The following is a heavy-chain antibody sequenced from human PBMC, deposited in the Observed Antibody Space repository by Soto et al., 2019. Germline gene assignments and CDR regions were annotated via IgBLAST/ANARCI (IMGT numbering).Heavy chain of an antibody. CDR3: ARGGYYDSSGSRNYHYYGMNV. Sequence: ASVNVSCKASGYRFTSYGISWVRQAPGQGLEWLGWISAYDDNTKYAQTLQGRVSMSTDTSTNTAYMELRSLRSDDTAMYYCARGGYYDSSGSRNYHYYGMNVWGQGTTVTVSS. CDR2: ISAYDDNT. V-gene: IGHV1-18*01. D-gene: IGHD3-22*01. J-gene: IGHJ6*02. CDR1: GYRFTSYG.